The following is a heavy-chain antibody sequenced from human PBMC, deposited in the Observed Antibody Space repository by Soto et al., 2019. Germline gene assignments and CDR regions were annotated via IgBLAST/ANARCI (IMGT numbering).Heavy chain of an antibody. V-gene: IGHV4-39*01. Sequence: SETLSLTCTVSGGSISSSSYYWGWIRQPPGKGLEWIGSIYYSGSTYYNPSLKSRVTISVDTSKNQFSLKLSSVTAADTAVYYCARSITMVRGMDVWGQGTTVTVSS. CDR2: IYYSGST. J-gene: IGHJ6*02. D-gene: IGHD3-10*01. CDR3: ARSITMVRGMDV. CDR1: GGSISSSSYY.